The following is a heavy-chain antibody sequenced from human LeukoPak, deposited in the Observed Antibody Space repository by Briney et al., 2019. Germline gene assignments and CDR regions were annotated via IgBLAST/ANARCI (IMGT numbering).Heavy chain of an antibody. CDR1: GGSISSSNW. V-gene: IGHV4-4*02. D-gene: IGHD2-8*01. CDR2: IYHSGST. J-gene: IGHJ6*03. CDR3: ARDMGVDYYYMDV. Sequence: PSGTLSLTCAVSGGSISSSNWWSWVRQPPGKGLEWIGEIYHSGSTNYNPSLKSRVTISVDKSKNQFSLKLSSVTAADTAVYYCARDMGVDYYYMDVWGKGTTVTVSS.